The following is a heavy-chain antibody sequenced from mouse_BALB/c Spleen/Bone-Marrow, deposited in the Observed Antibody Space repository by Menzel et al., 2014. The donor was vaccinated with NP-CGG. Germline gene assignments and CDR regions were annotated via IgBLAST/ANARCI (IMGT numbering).Heavy chain of an antibody. V-gene: IGHV3-2*02. CDR1: GYSITSDYA. J-gene: IGHJ1*01. Sequence: EVKLMESGPGLVKPSQSLSLTCTVTGYSITSDYAWNWIRQFPGNKLEWMGYITYSGITSYNPSLKSRISITRGTSKNQFFLQLNSVTTEDTATYYCARSADWYFDVWGAGTTVTVSS. CDR3: ARSADWYFDV. CDR2: ITYSGIT.